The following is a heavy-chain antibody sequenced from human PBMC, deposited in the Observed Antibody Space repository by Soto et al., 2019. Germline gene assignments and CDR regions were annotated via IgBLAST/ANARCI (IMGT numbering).Heavy chain of an antibody. CDR2: IDPADSEI. J-gene: IGHJ6*02. V-gene: IGHV5-10-1*01. Sequence: PGESLKISCQGSGYMFTKNWINWVRQMPGKGLEWMGKIDPADSEIHYSPSLQGHYTISVDKSISTAYLEWADVKASDTAMYYCARLPNRASYGMDVWGQGTMVTVSS. CDR1: GYMFTKNW. CDR3: ARLPNRASYGMDV.